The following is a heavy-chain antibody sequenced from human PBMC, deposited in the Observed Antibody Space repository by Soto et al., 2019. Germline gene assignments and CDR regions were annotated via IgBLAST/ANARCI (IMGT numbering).Heavy chain of an antibody. Sequence: ASVKVSCKASGYTFTSYGISWVRQAPGQGLEWMGWISAYNGNTNYAQKLQGRVTMTTDTSTSTAYMELRSLRSDDTAVYYCARVDRYSSSWDIFGIWGQGTLVTVSS. V-gene: IGHV1-18*01. D-gene: IGHD6-13*01. CDR2: ISAYNGNT. CDR1: GYTFTSYG. J-gene: IGHJ4*02. CDR3: ARVDRYSSSWDIFGI.